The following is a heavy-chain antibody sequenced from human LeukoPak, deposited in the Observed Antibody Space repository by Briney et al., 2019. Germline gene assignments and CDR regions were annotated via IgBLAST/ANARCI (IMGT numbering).Heavy chain of an antibody. CDR1: GGSFSGYY. D-gene: IGHD2-21*01. Sequence: SETLSLTCAVYGGSFSGYYWSWIRQPPGKGLKWIGEINHSGSTNYNPSLKSRVTISVDTSKNQFSLKLSSVTAADTAVYYCARRTLNVLFRWFDPRGQGTLVTVSS. V-gene: IGHV4-34*01. J-gene: IGHJ5*02. CDR2: INHSGST. CDR3: ARRTLNVLFRWFDP.